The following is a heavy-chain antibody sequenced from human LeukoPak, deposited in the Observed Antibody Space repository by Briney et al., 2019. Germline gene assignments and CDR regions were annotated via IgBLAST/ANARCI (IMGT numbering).Heavy chain of an antibody. CDR2: INHSGST. CDR3: ARGGYSYGFDNFDF. D-gene: IGHD5-18*01. Sequence: SETLSLTCAVYGGSFSGYYWSWIRQPPGKGLEWIGEINHSGSTNYNPSLKSRATLSVDTSQNQFSLKLSSVTAADTAVYYCARGGYSYGFDNFDFWGQGTLVTVSS. J-gene: IGHJ4*02. CDR1: GGSFSGYY. V-gene: IGHV4-34*01.